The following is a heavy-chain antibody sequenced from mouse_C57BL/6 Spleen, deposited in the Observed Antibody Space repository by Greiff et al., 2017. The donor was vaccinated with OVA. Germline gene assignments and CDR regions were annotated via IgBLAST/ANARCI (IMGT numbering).Heavy chain of an antibody. J-gene: IGHJ4*01. Sequence: QVQLKQPGAELVKPGASVKLSCKASGYTFTSYWMHWVKQRPGRGLEWIGRIDPNSGGTKYNEKFKSKATLTVDKPSSTAYMQLSSLTSEDSAVYYCARWGTTVVATRYYAMDYWGQGTSVTVSS. CDR3: ARWGTTVVATRYYAMDY. CDR1: GYTFTSYW. CDR2: IDPNSGGT. V-gene: IGHV1-72*01. D-gene: IGHD1-1*01.